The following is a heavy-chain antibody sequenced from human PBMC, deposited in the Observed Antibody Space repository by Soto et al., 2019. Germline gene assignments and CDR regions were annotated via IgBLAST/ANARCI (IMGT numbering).Heavy chain of an antibody. CDR3: ARDKSVASFDY. D-gene: IGHD5-12*01. Sequence: SETLSLTCAVSGGPISSGDYSWSWIRQPPGKGLEWIGCIYRGGSTYYNPSLKSRVTISVDRSKNQFSLRLTSVTAADTAVYFFARDKSVASFDYWGQATLVTVFS. J-gene: IGHJ4*01. CDR2: IYRGGST. V-gene: IGHV4-30-2*01. CDR1: GGPISSGDYS.